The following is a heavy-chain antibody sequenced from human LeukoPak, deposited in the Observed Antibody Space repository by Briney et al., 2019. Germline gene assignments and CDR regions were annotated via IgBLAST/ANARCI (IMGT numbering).Heavy chain of an antibody. CDR3: ARSGFGSGISFDL. Sequence: ASVGVSCKASGYTFTSYDINWVRQAPGQGLEWMGWMNPNSGDTGYPQKFQGRVTMTRDTSITTAYMELSSLRSEDTAVYYCARSGFGSGISFDLWGQGTLVTVSS. CDR2: MNPNSGDT. V-gene: IGHV1-8*01. D-gene: IGHD3-10*01. CDR1: GYTFTSYD. J-gene: IGHJ5*02.